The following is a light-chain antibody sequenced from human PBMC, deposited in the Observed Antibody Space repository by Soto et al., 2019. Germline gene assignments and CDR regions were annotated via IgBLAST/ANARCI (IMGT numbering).Light chain of an antibody. V-gene: IGLV1-44*01. Sequence: QAVVTQPPSASGTPGQSVTISCSGSISNIGSNTVNWYQQLPRTAPKLLIFSNSQRPSGVPDRFSGSKSGNSASLAISGLQSEDEADYCCAVRDDSLNGPVFGGGTKLTVL. CDR3: AVRDDSLNGPV. CDR1: ISNIGSNT. CDR2: SNS. J-gene: IGLJ2*01.